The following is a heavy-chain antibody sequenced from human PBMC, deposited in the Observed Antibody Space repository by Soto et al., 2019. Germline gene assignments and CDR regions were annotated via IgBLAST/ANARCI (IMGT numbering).Heavy chain of an antibody. CDR1: GFTFSSYA. D-gene: IGHD1-26*01. CDR2: IVGSGGNT. V-gene: IGHV3-23*01. Sequence: EVQLLESGGGLEQPGGSLRLSCAASGFTFSSYAMFWVRQAPEKGLEWVSTIVGSGGNTYYADSVKGRFTISRDNSQSKLYLQRDSLRTDDTAVYYCAKGGGLSYYYYMGVWGKGTTVTVSS. CDR3: AKGGGLSYYYYMGV. J-gene: IGHJ6*03.